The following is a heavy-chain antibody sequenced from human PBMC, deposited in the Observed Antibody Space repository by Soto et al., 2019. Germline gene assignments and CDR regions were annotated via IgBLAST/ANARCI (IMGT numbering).Heavy chain of an antibody. J-gene: IGHJ6*02. Sequence: GGSLRLSCAASGFTFSTYAMSWVRQAPGKGLEWVSTISGSGGSTYYADSVKGRFTISRDNSKNTLYLQMNSLRAEDTAVYYCAKGARASNNRYYYYYGMDVWGQGTTVTVSS. CDR1: GFTFSTYA. CDR3: AKGARASNNRYYYYYGMDV. V-gene: IGHV3-23*01. D-gene: IGHD4-4*01. CDR2: ISGSGGST.